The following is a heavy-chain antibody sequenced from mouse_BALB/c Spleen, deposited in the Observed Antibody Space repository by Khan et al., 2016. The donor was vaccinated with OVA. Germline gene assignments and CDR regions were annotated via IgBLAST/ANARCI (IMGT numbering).Heavy chain of an antibody. V-gene: IGHV14-3*02. J-gene: IGHJ1*01. CDR1: GFNIKDTY. Sequence: VQLKESGAELVKPGASVKLSCTASGFNIKDTYLHWVKQRPEQGLEWIGRIAPANGNTQYDPKFQGKATLTSDTSSNTSYLQLNSLTSEDTAVHYCARPSYDPRDFEVWGAGTTVTVSS. CDR2: IAPANGNT. D-gene: IGHD2-3*01. CDR3: ARPSYDPRDFEV.